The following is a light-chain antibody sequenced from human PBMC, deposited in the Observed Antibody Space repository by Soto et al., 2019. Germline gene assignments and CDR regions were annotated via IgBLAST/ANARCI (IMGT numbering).Light chain of an antibody. V-gene: IGLV2-14*02. J-gene: IGLJ1*01. Sequence: VLTQPASVSGSPGQSITISCTGSSSAVGSYRLVSWHQQHSGKAPKLMIYEVINRSSGVSTRFSGSKSGNTASLTISGLQAEDEADYYCNSSTSSNTFVFGTGTKVTVL. CDR3: NSSTSSNTFV. CDR2: EVI. CDR1: SSAVGSYRL.